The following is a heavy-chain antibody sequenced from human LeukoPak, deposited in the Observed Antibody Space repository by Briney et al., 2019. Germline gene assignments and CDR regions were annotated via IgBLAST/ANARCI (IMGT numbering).Heavy chain of an antibody. Sequence: GASVKVSCKASGGTFSSYAISWVRQAPGQGLEWMGGIIPIFGTANYAQKFQGRVTITTDESTSTAYMELSSLRSEDTAVYYCARDRYCSSTSCYTISRGPYYFDYWGQGTLVTVSS. CDR3: ARDRYCSSTSCYTISRGPYYFDY. J-gene: IGHJ4*02. D-gene: IGHD2-2*02. V-gene: IGHV1-69*05. CDR1: GGTFSSYA. CDR2: IIPIFGTA.